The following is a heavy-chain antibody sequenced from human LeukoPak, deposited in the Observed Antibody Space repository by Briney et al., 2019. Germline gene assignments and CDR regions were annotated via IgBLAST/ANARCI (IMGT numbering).Heavy chain of an antibody. J-gene: IGHJ6*03. CDR1: GYTFTSYG. D-gene: IGHD3-3*01. CDR3: ARDGAHYDFWSGLDPFYYYYYYMDV. V-gene: IGHV1-18*01. Sequence: ASVKVSCKASGYTFTSYGISWVRQAPGQGLEWMGWISAYNGNTNYAQKLQGRVTMTTDTSTSTAYMELRSLRSDDTAVYYCARDGAHYDFWSGLDPFYYYYYYMDVWGKGTTVTVSS. CDR2: ISAYNGNT.